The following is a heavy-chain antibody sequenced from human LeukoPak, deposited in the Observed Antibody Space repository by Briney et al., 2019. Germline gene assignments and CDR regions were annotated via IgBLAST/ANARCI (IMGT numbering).Heavy chain of an antibody. CDR3: AKDDAWLRFGE. Sequence: RSGGPLRLSCAASGFTFSNHGMNWVRQAPGKGLEWVSGISPSGDITYYADSVKGRFTISRDNSKNTLYLEVISLTAEDTAVYYCAKDDAWLRFGEWSQGTLVTVSS. J-gene: IGHJ4*02. CDR2: ISPSGDIT. D-gene: IGHD3-10*01. CDR1: GFTFSNHG. V-gene: IGHV3-23*01.